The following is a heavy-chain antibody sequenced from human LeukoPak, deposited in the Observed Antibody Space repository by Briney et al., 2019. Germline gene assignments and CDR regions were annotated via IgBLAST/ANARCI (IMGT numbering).Heavy chain of an antibody. CDR3: ARHVDIVATMGIGFDY. J-gene: IGHJ4*02. D-gene: IGHD5-12*01. V-gene: IGHV4-34*01. CDR2: INHSGST. CDR1: GGSFSGYY. Sequence: SETLSLTCAVYGGSFSGYYWSWIRQPPGKGLEWIGEINHSGSTNYNPSLKSRVTISVDTSKNQFSLKLSSVTAADTAVYYCARHVDIVATMGIGFDYWGQGTLVTVSS.